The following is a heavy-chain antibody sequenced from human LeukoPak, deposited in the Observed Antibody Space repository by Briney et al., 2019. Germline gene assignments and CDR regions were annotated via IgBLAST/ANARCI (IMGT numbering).Heavy chain of an antibody. CDR2: INHSGST. J-gene: IGHJ3*02. D-gene: IGHD3-10*01. CDR1: GGSFSGYY. Sequence: SETLSLTCAVYGGSFSGYYWSWIRQPPGKGLEWIGEINHSGSTNYNPSLKSGVTISVDTSRNPFSLKLNSVTAADTAVYSCAKSNGYGLVDIWGQGTMVTVSS. CDR3: AKSNGYGLVDI. V-gene: IGHV4-34*01.